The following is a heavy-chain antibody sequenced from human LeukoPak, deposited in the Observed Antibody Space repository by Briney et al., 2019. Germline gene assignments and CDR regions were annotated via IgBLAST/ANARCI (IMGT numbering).Heavy chain of an antibody. CDR3: SRGWSRSSADY. CDR2: IYYNGST. CDR1: GGSISSYY. Sequence: PSETLSLTCTVSGGSISSYYWSWIRQPPGKGLEWIGYIYYNGSTNYNPSLKSRVTISVDTSKNQFSLKLSSVTASDTAVYYCSRGWSRSSADYWGQGTVVTVSS. V-gene: IGHV4-59*01. J-gene: IGHJ4*02. D-gene: IGHD6-6*01.